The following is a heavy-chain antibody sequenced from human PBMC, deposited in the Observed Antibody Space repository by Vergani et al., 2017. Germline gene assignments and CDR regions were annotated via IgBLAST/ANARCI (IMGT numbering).Heavy chain of an antibody. J-gene: IGHJ6*02. CDR2: IIPILGTA. D-gene: IGHD6-6*01. CDR3: ARVRYSSSPWAKYGMDV. V-gene: IGHV1-69*13. Sequence: QVQLVQSGAEVKKPGASVKVSCKASGYTFTSYGISWVRQAPGQGLEWMGWIIPILGTANYAQKFQGRVTITADESTSTAYMELSSLRSEDTAVYYCARVRYSSSPWAKYGMDVWGQGTTVTVSS. CDR1: GYTFTSYG.